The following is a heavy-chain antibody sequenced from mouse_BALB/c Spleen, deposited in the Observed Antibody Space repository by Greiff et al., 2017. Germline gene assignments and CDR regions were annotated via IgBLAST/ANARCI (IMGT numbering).Heavy chain of an antibody. Sequence: VQLVESGPGLVAPSQSLSITCTVSGFSLTSYGVHWVRQPPGKGLEWLGVIWAGGSTNYNSALMSRLSISKDNSKSQVFLKMNSLQTDDTAMYYCARDPNFTTATSWFAYWGQGTLVTVSA. CDR2: IWAGGST. V-gene: IGHV2-9*02. D-gene: IGHD1-2*01. CDR1: GFSLTSYG. CDR3: ARDPNFTTATSWFAY. J-gene: IGHJ3*01.